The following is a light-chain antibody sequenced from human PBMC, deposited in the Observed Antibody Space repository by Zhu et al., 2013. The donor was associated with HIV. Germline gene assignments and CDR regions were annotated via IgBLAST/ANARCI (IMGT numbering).Light chain of an antibody. Sequence: QSALTQPASVSGSPGQSITISCTGTSSDVGSYNLVSWYQQHPGKAPKLIIYEVSNRPFGVSTRFSGFKSGNTASLVISGLQPEDEADYYCTSYTLSSSQVFGTGTEVTVL. CDR1: SSDVGSYNL. V-gene: IGLV2-14*02. CDR3: TSYTLSSSQV. J-gene: IGLJ1*01. CDR2: EVS.